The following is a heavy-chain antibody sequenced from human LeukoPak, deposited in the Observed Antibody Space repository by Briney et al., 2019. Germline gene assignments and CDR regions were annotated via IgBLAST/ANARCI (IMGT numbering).Heavy chain of an antibody. V-gene: IGHV3-21*01. D-gene: IGHD2-2*01. Sequence: GGSLRLSCAASGFTFSNHYMNWVRQAPGKGLEWVSSISGGSSTIYYADSVKGRFTISRDNAKSSLYLQMDSLRAEDTAVYYCARQCSITSCLWGQGTLVTVSS. CDR1: GFTFSNHY. CDR3: ARQCSITSCL. CDR2: ISGGSSTI. J-gene: IGHJ4*02.